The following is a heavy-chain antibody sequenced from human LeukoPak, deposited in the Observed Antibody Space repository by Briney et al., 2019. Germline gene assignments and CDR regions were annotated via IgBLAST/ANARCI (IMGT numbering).Heavy chain of an antibody. D-gene: IGHD3-10*01. CDR1: GGSISSDY. J-gene: IGHJ5*02. Sequence: SETLSLTCTVSGGSISSDYWQWIQQPPGKGLEWIGYIYNSGSNNYNPSLKSRVTISVDTSKNQFSLKLTSVTAADTAVYYCATRGSWGQGTLVTVSS. V-gene: IGHV4-59*08. CDR3: ATRGS. CDR2: IYNSGSN.